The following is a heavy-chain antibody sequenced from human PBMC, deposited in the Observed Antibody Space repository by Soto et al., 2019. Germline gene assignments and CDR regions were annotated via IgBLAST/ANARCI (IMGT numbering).Heavy chain of an antibody. CDR3: ARRKWELLLSPYGMDV. V-gene: IGHV1-69*12. CDR2: IIPIFGTA. J-gene: IGHJ6*02. Sequence: QVQLVQSGAEVKKPGSSVKVSCKASGGTFSSYAISWVRQAPGQGLEWMGGIIPIFGTANYAQKFQGRVTITADESTSTAYMELGSLRSEDTAVYYCARRKWELLLSPYGMDVWGQGTTVTVSS. D-gene: IGHD1-26*01. CDR1: GGTFSSYA.